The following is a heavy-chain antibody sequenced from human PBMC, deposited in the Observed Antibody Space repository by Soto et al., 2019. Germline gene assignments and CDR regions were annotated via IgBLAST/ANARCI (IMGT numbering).Heavy chain of an antibody. Sequence: GGSLRLSCSASGFTFSIYAMHWVRQAPGKGLEYVSSISTDGGNTHYADSVKGRFTISRDNSKNTVYLQMSSLRVDDTAVYYCAKDNPRQKWFDPWGQGTLVTVSS. CDR2: ISTDGGNT. CDR1: GFTFSIYA. CDR3: AKDNPRQKWFDP. J-gene: IGHJ5*02. V-gene: IGHV3-64D*06.